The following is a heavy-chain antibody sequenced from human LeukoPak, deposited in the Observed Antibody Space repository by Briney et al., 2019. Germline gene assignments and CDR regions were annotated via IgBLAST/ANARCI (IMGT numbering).Heavy chain of an antibody. CDR3: ARGPVYIVVVPAAIP. Sequence: GGSLRLSCAASGFTFSSYAMSWVRQAPGKGLEWVSAISGSGGSTYYADSVKGRFTISRDNSKNTLYLQMNSLRAEDTAVYYCARGPVYIVVVPAAIPWGQGTLVTVSS. CDR1: GFTFSSYA. J-gene: IGHJ5*02. D-gene: IGHD2-2*01. CDR2: ISGSGGST. V-gene: IGHV3-23*01.